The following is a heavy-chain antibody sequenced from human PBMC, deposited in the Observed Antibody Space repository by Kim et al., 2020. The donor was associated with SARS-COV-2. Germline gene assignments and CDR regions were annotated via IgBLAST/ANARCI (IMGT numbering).Heavy chain of an antibody. CDR1: GFTFSSYS. V-gene: IGHV3-48*02. D-gene: IGHD2-21*02. CDR3: ARDPEDRHIVVVTAIPGAFDI. J-gene: IGHJ3*02. Sequence: GGSLRLSCAASGFTFSSYSMNWVRQAPGKGLEWVSYISSSSSTIYYADSVKGRFTISRDNAKNSLYLQMNSLRDEDTAVYYCARDPEDRHIVVVTAIPGAFDIWGQGTMVTVSS. CDR2: ISSSSSTI.